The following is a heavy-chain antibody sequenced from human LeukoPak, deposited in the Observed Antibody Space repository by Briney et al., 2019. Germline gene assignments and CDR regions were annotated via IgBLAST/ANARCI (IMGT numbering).Heavy chain of an antibody. CDR2: INSDGSST. J-gene: IGHJ4*02. Sequence: GGSLRLSCAASGFTFSSYWMHWVRQAPGKGLVWVSRINSDGSSTSYADSVKGRFTISRDNAKSTLYLQMNSLRAEDTAVYYCARASAETYYYGSGSDFWGQGTLVTVSS. CDR1: GFTFSSYW. V-gene: IGHV3-74*01. D-gene: IGHD3-10*01. CDR3: ARASAETYYYGSGSDF.